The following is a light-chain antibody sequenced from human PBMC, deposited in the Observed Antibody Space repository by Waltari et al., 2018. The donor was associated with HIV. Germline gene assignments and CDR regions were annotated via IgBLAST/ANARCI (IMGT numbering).Light chain of an antibody. V-gene: IGLV7-43*01. Sequence: HTVVTQEPSLTVSPGVTVTLPCSARPGVFTCGYSANWSQQKPGQPPRALIYGTKNKHSGTPARFSGFLLGGKAALTLSGAQPEDEADYYCRLSVGDSQVFGGGTKLTVL. J-gene: IGLJ3*02. CDR2: GTK. CDR3: RLSVGDSQV. CDR1: PGVFTCGYS.